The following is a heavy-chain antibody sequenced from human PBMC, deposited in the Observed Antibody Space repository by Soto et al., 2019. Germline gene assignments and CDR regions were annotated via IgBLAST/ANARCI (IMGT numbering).Heavy chain of an antibody. CDR2: ITPQSGEL. CDR3: ARAPIWGPTGDFDF. D-gene: IGHD1-26*01. CDR1: GYTFTDYN. V-gene: IGHV1-2*02. Sequence: QVHLVQSGAEVKRPGESVKVSCKASGYTFTDYNIHWVRQAPGQGLQWMGRITPQSGELVYSPKCQGRVTLTRDSYISTAYMELTTLRFDDTAVYYCARAPIWGPTGDFDFWGQGTLATVSS. J-gene: IGHJ4*02.